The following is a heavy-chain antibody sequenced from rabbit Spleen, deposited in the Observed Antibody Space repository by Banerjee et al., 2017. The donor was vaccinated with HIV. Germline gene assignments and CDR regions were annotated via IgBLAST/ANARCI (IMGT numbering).Heavy chain of an antibody. CDR1: GFSFSNKAV. CDR2: INAITGKA. D-gene: IGHD4-1*01. V-gene: IGHV1S45*01. Sequence: QEQLVESGGGLVQPGGSLKLSRTASGFSFSNKAVMCWVRQAPGKGLEWIACINAITGKAVYASWAKGRFTISKTSSTTVTLQMTSLTAADTVTYFCARETSSGWGIVSFYFSLWGQGTLVTVS. J-gene: IGHJ4*01. CDR3: ARETSSGWGIVSFYFSL.